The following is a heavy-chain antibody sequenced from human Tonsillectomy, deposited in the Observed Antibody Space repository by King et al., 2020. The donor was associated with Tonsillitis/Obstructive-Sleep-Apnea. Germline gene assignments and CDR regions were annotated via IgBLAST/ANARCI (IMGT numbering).Heavy chain of an antibody. J-gene: IGHJ4*02. Sequence: VQLQESGPGLVKPSETLSLTCTVSGVSIPYYYWSWIRQPPGKGLEWIGYIYYSGSTNYNPSLKSRVTISVDTSKNQFSLKLTSVTAADTAVYYFARELGDGYNDVVDYWGQGTLVTVSS. CDR2: IYYSGST. V-gene: IGHV4-59*01. D-gene: IGHD5-24*01. CDR1: GVSIPYYY. CDR3: ARELGDGYNDVVDY.